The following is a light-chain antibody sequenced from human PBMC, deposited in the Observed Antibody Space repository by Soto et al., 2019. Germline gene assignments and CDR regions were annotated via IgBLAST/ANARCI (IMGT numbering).Light chain of an antibody. CDR1: QSISCY. CDR2: AAS. Sequence: DIQMTQSPSSLSASVGDRVTITCRASQSISCYLNWYQQKPGKAPKLLIYAASSLQIGVPSRFSGSRSGTHFTITISGLQADDFATYYCQQRYSTAWTFGQGTKVDIK. V-gene: IGKV1-39*01. J-gene: IGKJ1*01. CDR3: QQRYSTAWT.